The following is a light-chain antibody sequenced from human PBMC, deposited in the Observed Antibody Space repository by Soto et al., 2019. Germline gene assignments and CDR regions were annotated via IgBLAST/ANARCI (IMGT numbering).Light chain of an antibody. CDR3: QQYNNWPTWT. Sequence: EIVLTQSPATLSLSPGERATLSCRASQSVSSYLAWYQQKPGQAPRLLIYDASNRATGIPARFSGSGSGTDFTLTISSLQSEDFAVYYCQQYNNWPTWTFGQGTKVDI. V-gene: IGKV3-11*01. CDR2: DAS. CDR1: QSVSSY. J-gene: IGKJ1*01.